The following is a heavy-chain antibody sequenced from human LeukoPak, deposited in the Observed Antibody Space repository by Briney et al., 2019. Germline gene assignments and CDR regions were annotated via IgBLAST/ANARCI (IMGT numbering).Heavy chain of an antibody. CDR1: GFTFSSYG. J-gene: IGHJ4*02. D-gene: IGHD1-26*01. V-gene: IGHV3-30*02. Sequence: PGGSLRLSCAASGFTFSSYGTHWVRQAPGKGLEWVAFIRYDGSNKYYADSVKGRFAISRDNSKNTLYLQMNSLRAEDTAVYYCAKETRSYSGSYFSRWGQGTLVTVSS. CDR2: IRYDGSNK. CDR3: AKETRSYSGSYFSR.